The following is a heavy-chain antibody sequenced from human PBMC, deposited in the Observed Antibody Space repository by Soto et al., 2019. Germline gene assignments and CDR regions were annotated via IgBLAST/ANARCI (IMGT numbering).Heavy chain of an antibody. CDR2: IYYSGTT. CDR3: ARREIQGPIDY. D-gene: IGHD1-26*01. J-gene: IGHJ4*02. CDR1: GYSISSGNW. V-gene: IGHV4-28*01. Sequence: LSLTCAVSGYSISSGNWWGWIRQPPGKGLEWIGYIYYSGTTYYNPSLKSRVTMSVDTSKNQFSLKLTSVTAVDTAVYYCARREIQGPIDYWGQGTQVTVSS.